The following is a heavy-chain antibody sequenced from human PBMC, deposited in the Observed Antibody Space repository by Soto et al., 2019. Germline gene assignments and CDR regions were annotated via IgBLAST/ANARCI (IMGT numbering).Heavy chain of an antibody. CDR3: ACDRYPYASDL. CDR1: GVRFSDSY. J-gene: IGHJ4*02. Sequence: GGSLRLSCAVSGVRFSDSYMTWVRQAPGKGLEWVSKISGSGSSVYYAESVKGRFTVSRDNSKNTLYLLMNSLRAEDTAMYYCACDRYPYASDLWGQGTLVTVSS. CDR2: ISGSGSSV. V-gene: IGHV3-11*01. D-gene: IGHD2-2*01.